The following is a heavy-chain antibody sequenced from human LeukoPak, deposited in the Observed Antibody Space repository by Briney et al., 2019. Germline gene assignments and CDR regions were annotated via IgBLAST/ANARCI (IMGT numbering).Heavy chain of an antibody. V-gene: IGHV4-31*03. CDR1: GGSISSGGYY. Sequence: KTSETLSLTCTVSGGSISSGGYYWSWIRQHPGKGLEWIGYIYYSGSTYYNPSLKSRVTISVDTSKNQFSLKLSSVTAADTAVYYCARDQTSITFGGVIVSGAFDIWGQGTMVTVSS. CDR3: ARDQTSITFGGVIVSGAFDI. J-gene: IGHJ3*02. CDR2: IYYSGST. D-gene: IGHD3-16*02.